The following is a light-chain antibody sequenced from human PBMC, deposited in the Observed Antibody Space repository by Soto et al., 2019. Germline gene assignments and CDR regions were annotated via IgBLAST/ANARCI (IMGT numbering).Light chain of an antibody. CDR2: KAS. CDR3: QQFYRYPWT. CDR1: QSVDTC. J-gene: IGKJ1*01. Sequence: DIQMTQSPSTLSASVGDRVTITCRASQSVDTCLAGYQQKPGKAPHLLIYKASSLETGVPSRLSGSGSVTEFTLTISSLQPDDFATYYCQQFYRYPWTFGQGTKVEIK. V-gene: IGKV1-5*03.